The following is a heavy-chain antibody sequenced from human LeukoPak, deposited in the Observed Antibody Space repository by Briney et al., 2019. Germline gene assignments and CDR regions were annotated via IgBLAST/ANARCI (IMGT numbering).Heavy chain of an antibody. Sequence: PGGSLRLSCAASGFTVNSNYMSWVRQAPGKGLEWVSIIYSGGITYYADSVKGRFTISRDISKNTLYLQMNNLRAADTAVYYCATSWTLDYWGQGTLVTVSS. CDR2: IYSGGIT. CDR1: GFTVNSNY. CDR3: ATSWTLDY. V-gene: IGHV3-66*01. D-gene: IGHD3/OR15-3a*01. J-gene: IGHJ4*02.